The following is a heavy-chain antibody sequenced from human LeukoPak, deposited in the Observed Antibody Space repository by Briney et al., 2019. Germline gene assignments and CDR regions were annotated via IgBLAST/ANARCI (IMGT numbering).Heavy chain of an antibody. CDR3: ARDTDWSFDY. CDR2: INNDRSSI. Sequence: GGSLRLSCAASGFTFSGYSMNWVRQALGKGLEWISYINNDRSSIAYSVKGRFTISRDNAENSLFLQMNSLRAEDTAVYYCARDTDWSFDYWGQGILVTVSS. J-gene: IGHJ4*02. D-gene: IGHD2-21*01. V-gene: IGHV3-48*01. CDR1: GFTFSGYS.